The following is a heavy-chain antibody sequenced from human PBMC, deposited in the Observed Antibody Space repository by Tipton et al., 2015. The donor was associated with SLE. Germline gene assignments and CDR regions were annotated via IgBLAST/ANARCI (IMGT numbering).Heavy chain of an antibody. CDR2: VYNDGSA. CDR3: ARVTT. V-gene: IGHV3-53*01. CDR1: GFIVSSYY. Sequence: SLRLSCAASGFIVSSYYMSWVRQAPGKGLEWVSIVYNDGSAHYADSVKGRFTLSRDTSKNTLYLQVNSLRVEDTAMYYCARVTTWGQGTLVSVSS. J-gene: IGHJ5*02.